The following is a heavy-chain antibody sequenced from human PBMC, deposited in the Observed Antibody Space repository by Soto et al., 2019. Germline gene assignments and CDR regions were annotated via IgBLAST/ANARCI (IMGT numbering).Heavy chain of an antibody. Sequence: GGSLRLSCAASGFTFSSYAMHWVRQAPGKGLEWVAVISYDGSNKYYADYVKGRFDISRDNSKNTLYLQMNSLRAEDTAVYYGARAADRMVLFVVVTALVDYWGQGTLLTVSS. CDR1: GFTFSSYA. CDR3: ARAADRMVLFVVVTALVDY. V-gene: IGHV3-30*09. J-gene: IGHJ4*02. CDR2: ISYDGSNK. D-gene: IGHD2-21*02.